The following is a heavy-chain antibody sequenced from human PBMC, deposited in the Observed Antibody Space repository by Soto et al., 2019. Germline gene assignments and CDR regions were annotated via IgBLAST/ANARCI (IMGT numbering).Heavy chain of an antibody. CDR2: ISSYGSDT. CDR3: ASNYAYAEGYYWYGIDV. J-gene: IGHJ6*02. CDR1: GFTFSRYW. V-gene: IGHV3-74*01. Sequence: EVQLVESGGGLVLPGGSLRLSCAASGFTFSRYWMPWVRQAPGKGLVWVSRISSYGSDTHYADSVKGRFTISRDNAKNTLYLQMNSLRDDDTAVYYCASNYAYAEGYYWYGIDVWGQGTTVTVSS. D-gene: IGHD3-16*01.